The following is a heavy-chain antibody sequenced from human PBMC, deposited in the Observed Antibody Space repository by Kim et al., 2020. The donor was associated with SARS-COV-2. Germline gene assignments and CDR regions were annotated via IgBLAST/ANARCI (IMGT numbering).Heavy chain of an antibody. CDR1: GFTFSSYG. Sequence: GGSLRLSCAASGFTFSSYGMHWVRQAPGKGLEWVAVIWYDGSNKYYADSVKGRFTISRDNSKNTLYLQMNSLRAEDTAVYYCARAGYYGSGSYYGYYYGMDVWGQGTTVTVSS. CDR3: ARAGYYGSGSYYGYYYGMDV. J-gene: IGHJ6*02. V-gene: IGHV3-33*01. D-gene: IGHD3-10*01. CDR2: IWYDGSNK.